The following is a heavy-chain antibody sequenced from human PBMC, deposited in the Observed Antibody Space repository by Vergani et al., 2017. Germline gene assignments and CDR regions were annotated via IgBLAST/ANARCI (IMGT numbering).Heavy chain of an antibody. CDR3: AKLPYGDPRSDAFDI. Sequence: EVQLLESGGGLVQPGGSLRLSCAASGFTFSSYAMTWARQAPGKGLEWVSTISGSGISTYYADSVKGRFTISRDNSKNTLYLQMNSLRAEDTAVYYCAKLPYGDPRSDAFDIWGQGTMVIVSS. D-gene: IGHD4-17*01. J-gene: IGHJ3*02. V-gene: IGHV3-23*01. CDR2: ISGSGIST. CDR1: GFTFSSYA.